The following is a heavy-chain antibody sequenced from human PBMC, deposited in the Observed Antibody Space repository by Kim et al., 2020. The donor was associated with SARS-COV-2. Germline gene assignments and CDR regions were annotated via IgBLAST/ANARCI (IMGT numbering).Heavy chain of an antibody. Sequence: ASVKVSCKTSGHFFTRDSIHWVRQAPGQGLEWMGGIDSGNGNTIYSQKFQGRVTFTTDTSASTAYMELSFLRSDDSAVYYCLGGFYFDYGGQGTLVTVSS. CDR3: LGGFYFDY. D-gene: IGHD3-16*01. J-gene: IGHJ4*02. V-gene: IGHV1-3*04. CDR1: GHFFTRDS. CDR2: IDSGNGNT.